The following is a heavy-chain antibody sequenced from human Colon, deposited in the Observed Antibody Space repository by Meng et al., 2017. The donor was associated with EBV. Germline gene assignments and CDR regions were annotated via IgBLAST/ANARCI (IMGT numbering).Heavy chain of an antibody. CDR2: IYYGGST. J-gene: IGHJ4*02. V-gene: IGHV4-4*02. D-gene: IGHD4-17*01. CDR1: GTSITSSNW. CDR3: ASLYGDFAF. Sequence: VQLQESGPGLVMPAGTLPLTCAVSGTSITSSNWWSWVRQPPGKGLEWIGEIYYGGSTNYTPSLKSRVTISLDESKNQFSLRLASMTAADTAVYYCASLYGDFAFWGQGTLVTVSS.